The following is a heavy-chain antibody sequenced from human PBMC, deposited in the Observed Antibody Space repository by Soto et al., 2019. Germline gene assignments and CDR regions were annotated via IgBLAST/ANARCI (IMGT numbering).Heavy chain of an antibody. Sequence: SETLPLPCTASGGTISTDYWCWIRQPPGKGLEWIGYIYYSGSTNYNPSLKSRVTISVDTSKNQFSLKLSSVTAADTAVYYCAREAGSNYYYFYALDVWGQGTTVT. D-gene: IGHD4-4*01. CDR1: GGTISTDY. V-gene: IGHV4-59*01. J-gene: IGHJ6*02. CDR3: AREAGSNYYYFYALDV. CDR2: IYYSGST.